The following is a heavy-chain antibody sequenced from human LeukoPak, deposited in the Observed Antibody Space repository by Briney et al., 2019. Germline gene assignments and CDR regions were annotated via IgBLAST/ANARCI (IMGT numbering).Heavy chain of an antibody. D-gene: IGHD6-19*01. CDR2: ISSSNSYI. Sequence: PGGSLRLSCAASEFTFSSYSMNWVRQAPGKGLEWVSSISSSNSYIYNADSVKGRFTISRDNAKNSLYLQMNSLRAEDTAVYYCARDQGLLVVAGRFGYWGQGTLVTVSS. CDR3: ARDQGLLVVAGRFGY. J-gene: IGHJ4*02. CDR1: EFTFSSYS. V-gene: IGHV3-21*01.